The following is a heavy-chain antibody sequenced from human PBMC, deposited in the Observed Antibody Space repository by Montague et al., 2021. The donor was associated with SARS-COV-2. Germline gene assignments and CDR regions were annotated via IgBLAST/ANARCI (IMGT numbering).Heavy chain of an antibody. CDR3: ARDLSRAFCGGDSCYSETWFAP. Sequence: SETLSLTCTVSGDSITDYFWTWIRQPPGKGLEWIGYIYHTGSTKYNPSLYSRVTMSIDTSKNQFSLKLTSVTAADTAIYYCARDLSRAFCGGDSCYSETWFAPWGQGTLVTVSS. J-gene: IGHJ5*02. V-gene: IGHV4-59*01. CDR2: IYHTGST. D-gene: IGHD2-21*02. CDR1: GDSITDYF.